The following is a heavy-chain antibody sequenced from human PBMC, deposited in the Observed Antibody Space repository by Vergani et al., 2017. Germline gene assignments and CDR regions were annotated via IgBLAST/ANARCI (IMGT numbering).Heavy chain of an antibody. CDR2: ISSSGGST. V-gene: IGHV3-23*01. CDR1: GFTFSSYA. Sequence: EVQLLESGGGLVQPGGSLRLSCSASGFTFSSYAMSWVRQAPGKGLEWVSGISSSGGSTYYADSVKCRFTISRDNSKDTLYLEMNSLRAEDTAVYYCAKVNAPEDSSSYDYWGQGTLVTGSS. J-gene: IGHJ4*02. D-gene: IGHD6-13*01. CDR3: AKVNAPEDSSSYDY.